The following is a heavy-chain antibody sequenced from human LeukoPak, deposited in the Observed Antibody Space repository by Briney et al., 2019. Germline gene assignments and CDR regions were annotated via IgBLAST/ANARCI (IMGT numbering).Heavy chain of an antibody. CDR3: ARVGAEAGPYYFDY. V-gene: IGHV1-46*01. CDR2: INPDGGST. J-gene: IGHJ4*02. Sequence: GASVKVSCTASGYTFTRYYVHWVRQAPGQGLEWMGMINPDGGSTNYAQKFQGRVTITTDTSASTAYMELSSLRSEDTAVYYCARVGAEAGPYYFDYWGQGTLVTAAS. CDR1: GYTFTRYY. D-gene: IGHD6-13*01.